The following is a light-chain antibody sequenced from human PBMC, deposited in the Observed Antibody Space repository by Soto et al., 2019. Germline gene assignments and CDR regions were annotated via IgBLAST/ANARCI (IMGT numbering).Light chain of an antibody. V-gene: IGLV2-11*01. J-gene: IGLJ2*01. Sequence: QSALTQPRSVSGSPGQSVTISCTGTSSDVGGYNYVSWYQQHPGKAPKLMIYDVSTRPSGVPDRFSGSKSGNTASLTIPGLQAEDEAEYYCCSYAGSYTVVFGGGTKVTVL. CDR1: SSDVGGYNY. CDR3: CSYAGSYTVV. CDR2: DVS.